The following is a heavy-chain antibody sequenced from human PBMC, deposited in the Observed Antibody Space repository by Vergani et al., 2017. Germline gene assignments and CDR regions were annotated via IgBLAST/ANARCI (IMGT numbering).Heavy chain of an antibody. V-gene: IGHV4-61*05. Sequence: QLHLQESGPGLVKPSETLSLTCTVSGGSITRSSYYLGWIRQPPGKGLEWIGTIHYSENTNYNPSLKTRVTISVDTAKNHFTLALTSVTSADTAVYYCASDTHSGQRADRWGQGILVTVTS. CDR3: ASDTHSGQRADR. CDR2: IHYSENT. CDR1: GGSITRSSYY. J-gene: IGHJ5*02. D-gene: IGHD5-18*01.